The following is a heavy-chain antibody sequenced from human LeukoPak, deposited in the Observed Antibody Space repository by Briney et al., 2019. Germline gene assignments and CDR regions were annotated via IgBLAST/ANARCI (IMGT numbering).Heavy chain of an antibody. CDR1: GGSISSYY. Sequence: SETLSLTCTVSGGSISSYYWSWIRQPPGKGLEWIGYIYYSGSTNYNPSLKSRVTISVDTSKNQFSLKLSSVTAADTAVYYCARAPQEDSSSWYAYYFDYWGQGILVTVSS. D-gene: IGHD6-13*01. CDR3: ARAPQEDSSSWYAYYFDY. J-gene: IGHJ4*02. V-gene: IGHV4-59*01. CDR2: IYYSGST.